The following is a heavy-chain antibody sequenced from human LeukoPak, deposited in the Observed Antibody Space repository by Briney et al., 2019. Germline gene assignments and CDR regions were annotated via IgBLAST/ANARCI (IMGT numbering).Heavy chain of an antibody. J-gene: IGHJ6*02. CDR2: IYSGGST. D-gene: IGHD5-24*01. Sequence: PGGFLRLSCAASGFTVSSNYMSWVRQAPGKGLEWVSVIYSGGSTYYADSVKGRFTISRDNSKNTLYLQMNSLRAEDTAVYYCARVQSLDHYYYYGMDVWGQGTTVTVSS. V-gene: IGHV3-66*01. CDR1: GFTVSSNY. CDR3: ARVQSLDHYYYYGMDV.